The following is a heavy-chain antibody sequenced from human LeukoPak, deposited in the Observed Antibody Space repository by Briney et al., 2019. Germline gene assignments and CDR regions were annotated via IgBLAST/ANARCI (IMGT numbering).Heavy chain of an antibody. D-gene: IGHD3-22*01. V-gene: IGHV4-61*02. CDR3: ASSPSVGSRRYDSSGYVFDC. J-gene: IGHJ4*02. CDR2: IYTSGST. Sequence: PSQTLSLTCTVSGGSITSGSYYWSWIRQPAGKGLEWIGRIYTSGSTNYNPSLKSRVTISVDTSKNQFSLKLSSVTAADTAVYYCASSPSVGSRRYDSSGYVFDCWGQGTLVTVSS. CDR1: GGSITSGSYY.